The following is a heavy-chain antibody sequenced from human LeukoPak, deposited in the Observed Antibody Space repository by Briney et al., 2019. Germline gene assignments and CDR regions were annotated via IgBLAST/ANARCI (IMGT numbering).Heavy chain of an antibody. CDR3: ANGRVLRYFDWPLDY. V-gene: IGHV3-23*01. CDR1: GFTFSSYA. Sequence: GGSLRLSCAASGFTFSSYAMSWVRQAPGRGLEWVSAISGSGGSTYYADSVKGRFTISRDNSKNTLYLQMNSLRAEDTAVYYSANGRVLRYFDWPLDYWGQGTLVTVSS. CDR2: ISGSGGST. J-gene: IGHJ4*02. D-gene: IGHD3-9*01.